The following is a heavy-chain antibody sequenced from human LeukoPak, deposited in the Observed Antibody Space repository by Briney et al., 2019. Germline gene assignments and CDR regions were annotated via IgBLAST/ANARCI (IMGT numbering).Heavy chain of an antibody. CDR2: IIPILGIA. CDR3: ARDLRDIVVAGL. Sequence: ASVKVSCKASGGTFSSYAISWVRQAPGQGLEGMGRIIPILGIANYAQKFQGRVTITADKSTSTAYMELSSLRSEDTAVYYCARDLRDIVVAGLWGQGTLVTVSS. CDR1: GGTFSSYA. V-gene: IGHV1-69*04. D-gene: IGHD2-15*01. J-gene: IGHJ4*02.